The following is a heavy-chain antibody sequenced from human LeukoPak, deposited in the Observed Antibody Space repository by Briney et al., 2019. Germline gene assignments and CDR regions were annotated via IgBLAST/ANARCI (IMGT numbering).Heavy chain of an antibody. CDR3: ARLTGYRIESAFDI. J-gene: IGHJ3*02. Sequence: SETLSLTCTVSGGPLSNYYWTWIRQPPGKGLEWIWYISYSGSANYNPSLKSRLPISVGSSKNRFFLNLSSVTAADTAVYYCARLTGYRIESAFDIWGQGTMVTVSS. CDR1: GGPLSNYY. D-gene: IGHD3-9*01. CDR2: ISYSGSA. V-gene: IGHV4-59*01.